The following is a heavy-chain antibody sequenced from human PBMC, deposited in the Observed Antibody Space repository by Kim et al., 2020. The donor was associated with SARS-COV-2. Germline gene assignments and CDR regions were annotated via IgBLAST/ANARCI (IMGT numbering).Heavy chain of an antibody. CDR1: GFTFSSYA. CDR3: AKLSGSSGMGNYFDY. D-gene: IGHD3-22*01. CDR2: ISGSGGTT. Sequence: GGSLRLSCAASGFTFSSYAMSWVRQAPGKGLEWVSSISGSGGTTYYADSVKGRFTTSRDNSKNTLYLQMNSLRAEDTAVYYCAKLSGSSGMGNYFDYWGQGTLVTVSS. J-gene: IGHJ4*02. V-gene: IGHV3-23*01.